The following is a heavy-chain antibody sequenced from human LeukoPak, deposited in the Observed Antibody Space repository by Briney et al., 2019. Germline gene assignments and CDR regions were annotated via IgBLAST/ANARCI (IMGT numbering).Heavy chain of an antibody. CDR1: GGSFSAYY. D-gene: IGHD5-12*01. J-gene: IGHJ4*02. CDR2: VNYSGST. CDR3: ARGRLRGRSGGTFDH. Sequence: SETLSLTCAVNGGSFSAYYWSWIRQPPGKGLEWIGEVNYSGSTNYNPSFKTRVTISVDSSKNQFSLKLSSLTAADTAVYYCARGRLRGRSGGTFDHWGQGTLVTVSS. V-gene: IGHV4-34*01.